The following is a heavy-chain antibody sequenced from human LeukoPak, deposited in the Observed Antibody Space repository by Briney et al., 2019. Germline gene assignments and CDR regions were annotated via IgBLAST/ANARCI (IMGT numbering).Heavy chain of an antibody. V-gene: IGHV3-23*01. CDR1: GFTFDDYA. CDR2: ISAGGDIT. D-gene: IGHD3-10*01. CDR3: AKDPHYYASVDY. J-gene: IGHJ4*02. Sequence: GSLRLSCAASGFTFDDYAMIWVRQAPGKGLEWVSSISAGGDITYYTDSVKGRVTISRANSKNTLYLQMSSLRAEDTAVYYCAKDPHYYASVDYWGQGTLVTVSS.